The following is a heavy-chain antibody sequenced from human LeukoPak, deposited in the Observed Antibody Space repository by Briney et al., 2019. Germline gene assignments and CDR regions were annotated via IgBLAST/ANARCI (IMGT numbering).Heavy chain of an antibody. J-gene: IGHJ4*02. CDR2: IYYSGNT. Sequence: SETLSLTCTASGDSITNSNSYWGWIRQPPGKGLEWIGSIYYSGNTYYNASLKSQVSISIDTSKNRFSLKLTSVTAADTAVYYCARQTGSGLFILPGGQGTLVTVSS. V-gene: IGHV4-39*01. CDR3: ARQTGSGLFILP. D-gene: IGHD3/OR15-3a*01. CDR1: GDSITNSNSY.